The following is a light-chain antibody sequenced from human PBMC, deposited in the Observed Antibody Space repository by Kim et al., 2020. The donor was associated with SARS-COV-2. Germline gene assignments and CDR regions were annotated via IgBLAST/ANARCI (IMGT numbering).Light chain of an antibody. Sequence: DIQMTQSPSSVSASVGDRVTIPCRASQDISSWLGWYQQKPGKAPKVLIYEASNLQSGVPSRFSGSGSGTDFTLTINSLQPEDFATYYCQQTHSFPRTFGGGTKVDIK. J-gene: IGKJ4*01. V-gene: IGKV1D-12*01. CDR2: EAS. CDR1: QDISSW. CDR3: QQTHSFPRT.